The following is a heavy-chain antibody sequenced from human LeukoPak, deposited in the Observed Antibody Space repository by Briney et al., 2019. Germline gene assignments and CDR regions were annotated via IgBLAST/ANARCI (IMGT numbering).Heavy chain of an antibody. CDR3: ARGRGWFGEKKLDY. J-gene: IGHJ4*02. CDR2: INHSGST. Sequence: HSETLSLTCAVYGGSFSGYYWSWIRQPPGKGLEWIGEINHSGSTNYNPSLKSRVTISVDTSKNQFSLKLSSVTAADTAVYYCARGRGWFGEKKLDYWGQGTLVTVSS. D-gene: IGHD3-10*01. V-gene: IGHV4-34*01. CDR1: GGSFSGYY.